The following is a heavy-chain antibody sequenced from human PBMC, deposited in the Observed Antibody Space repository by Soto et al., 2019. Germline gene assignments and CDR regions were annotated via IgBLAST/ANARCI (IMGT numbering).Heavy chain of an antibody. CDR2: MYNTGST. Sequence: SETLSLTCTVSGGSISRYYWSWIRQPPGKGLEWIGYMYNTGSTVYNPPFKSRVTISVDRSKNQFSLRLSSVTAADTAVYYCARVLLAFDPWGLGTLVTVSS. CDR1: GGSISRYY. J-gene: IGHJ5*02. D-gene: IGHD2-21*01. CDR3: ARVLLAFDP. V-gene: IGHV4-59*12.